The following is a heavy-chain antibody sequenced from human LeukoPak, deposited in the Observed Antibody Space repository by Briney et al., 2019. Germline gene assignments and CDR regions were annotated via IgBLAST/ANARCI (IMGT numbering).Heavy chain of an antibody. CDR1: GFTFSSYS. V-gene: IGHV3-21*01. J-gene: IGHJ5*02. Sequence: GGSLRLSCAASGFTFSSYSMNWVRQAPGKGLEWVSSISSSSSYIYYADSVKGRFTISRDNAKNSLYLQMNSLRAEGTAVYYCARARYCSSTSCRNWFDPWGQGTLVTVSS. CDR2: ISSSSSYI. CDR3: ARARYCSSTSCRNWFDP. D-gene: IGHD2-2*01.